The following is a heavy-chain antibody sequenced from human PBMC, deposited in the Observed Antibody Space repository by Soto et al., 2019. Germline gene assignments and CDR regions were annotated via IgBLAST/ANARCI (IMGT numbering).Heavy chain of an antibody. J-gene: IGHJ4*02. D-gene: IGHD6-19*01. Sequence: GGSLRLSCAASGFTFSSYAMHWVRQAPGKGLEWVAVISYDGSNKYYADSVKGRFTISRDNSKNTLYLQMNSLRAEDTAVYYCARAPGIAVAGSPFDYWGQGTLVTVSS. CDR2: ISYDGSNK. CDR1: GFTFSSYA. V-gene: IGHV3-30-3*01. CDR3: ARAPGIAVAGSPFDY.